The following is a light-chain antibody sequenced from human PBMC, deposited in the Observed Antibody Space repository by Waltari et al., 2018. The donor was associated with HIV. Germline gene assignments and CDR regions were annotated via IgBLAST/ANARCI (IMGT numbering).Light chain of an antibody. CDR2: QDS. CDR3: QAWDSSVQE. J-gene: IGLJ2*01. CDR1: KLGDKY. V-gene: IGLV3-1*01. Sequence: SYELTQPPSVSVSPGQTASITCSGDKLGDKYACWYQQKPGQSPVLVIYQDSKRHSGIPERFSGSNSGNTATLTISGTQAMDEADYYCQAWDSSVQEFGGGTKLTVL.